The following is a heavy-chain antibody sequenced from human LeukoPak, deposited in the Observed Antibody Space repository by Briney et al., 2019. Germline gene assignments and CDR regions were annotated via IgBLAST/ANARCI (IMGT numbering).Heavy chain of an antibody. CDR1: GYTFTSYD. CDR3: ARGNFAYYYDSSGYYGLDY. CDR2: MNPNSGNT. V-gene: IGHV1-8*03. D-gene: IGHD3-22*01. J-gene: IGHJ4*02. Sequence: ASVKVSCKASGYTFTSYDISWVRQATGQGLERMGWMNPNSGNTGYAQKFQGRVTITRNTSISTAYMELSSLRSEDTAVYYCARGNFAYYYDSSGYYGLDYWGQGTLVTVSS.